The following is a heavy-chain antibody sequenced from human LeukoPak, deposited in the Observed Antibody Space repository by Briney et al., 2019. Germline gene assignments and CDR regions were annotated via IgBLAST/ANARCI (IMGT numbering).Heavy chain of an antibody. CDR1: GGSISNNY. V-gene: IGHV4-59*12. CDR2: IDYSGST. Sequence: SETLSLTCIVSGGSISNNYWSWIRQPPGRGLEWIAYIDYSGSTSYNPSLKSRVTISADTSKNQFSLKLSSVTAADTAVYYCARVRYCSSTSCPWGQGTLVTVSS. CDR3: ARVRYCSSTSCP. D-gene: IGHD2-2*01. J-gene: IGHJ5*02.